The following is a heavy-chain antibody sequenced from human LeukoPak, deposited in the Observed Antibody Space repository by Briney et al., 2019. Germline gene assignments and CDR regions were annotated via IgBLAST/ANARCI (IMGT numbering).Heavy chain of an antibody. V-gene: IGHV4-34*01. J-gene: IGHJ4*02. D-gene: IGHD2-2*01. CDR2: INHSGST. Sequence: SETLSLTCAVYGGSFSGYYWSWIRQPPGKGLEWIGEINHSGSTNYNPSLKRRVTISVDTSKNQFSLKLSSVTAADTAVYYCARGPNRYCSSTSCYIYYFDYWGQGTLVTVSS. CDR1: GGSFSGYY. CDR3: ARGPNRYCSSTSCYIYYFDY.